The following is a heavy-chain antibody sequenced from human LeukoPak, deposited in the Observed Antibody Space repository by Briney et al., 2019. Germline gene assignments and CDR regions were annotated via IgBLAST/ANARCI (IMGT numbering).Heavy chain of an antibody. Sequence: GGSLRLSCEASGFSFDDFAMAWVRQAPGKGLEWVSGVNWNGDNTGYADSVKGRFTISRDNGKNSLYLQMNSLRAEDTAVYYCARSILITFGGVIGTIDYWGQGTLVTVSS. J-gene: IGHJ4*02. CDR1: GFSFDDFA. CDR3: ARSILITFGGVIGTIDY. CDR2: VNWNGDNT. D-gene: IGHD3-16*02. V-gene: IGHV3-20*04.